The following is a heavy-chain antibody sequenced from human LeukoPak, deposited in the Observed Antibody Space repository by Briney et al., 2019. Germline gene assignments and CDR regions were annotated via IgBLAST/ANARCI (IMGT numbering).Heavy chain of an antibody. J-gene: IGHJ4*02. CDR1: GFTFSSYG. CDR3: VKCPVCCSTRFSSYYFDH. Sequence: AGTLRLSCAASGFTFSSYGMHWVRQAPPKGLEWVAFIRYDGSNKYYADSLIGRFTISTDNSTNTLYLQMNSLRAYDTAVYYCVKCPVCCSTRFSSYYFDHWGQGTLVTVSS. D-gene: IGHD2-2*01. CDR2: IRYDGSNK. V-gene: IGHV3-30*02.